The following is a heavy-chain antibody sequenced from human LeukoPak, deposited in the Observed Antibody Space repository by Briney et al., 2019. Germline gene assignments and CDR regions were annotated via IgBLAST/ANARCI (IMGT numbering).Heavy chain of an antibody. J-gene: IGHJ4*02. CDR1: GFTFRNYA. V-gene: IGHV3-23*01. CDR3: ARDYCSGGSCYLFDY. CDR2: INGGGTDT. D-gene: IGHD2-15*01. Sequence: GGSLRLSCAASGFTFRNYAMAWVRQAPGKGLDWVSAINGGGTDTYNADSVKGRFTISRDNSKNPLSLQMNSLRGEDTALYYCARDYCSGGSCYLFDYWGQGTLVTVSS.